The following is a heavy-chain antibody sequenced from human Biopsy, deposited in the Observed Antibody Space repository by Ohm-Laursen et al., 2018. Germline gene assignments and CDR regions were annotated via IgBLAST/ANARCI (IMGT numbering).Heavy chain of an antibody. J-gene: IGHJ4*01. CDR3: ARGPHSGSHSCFDY. D-gene: IGHD1-26*01. Sequence: SVKASCTASGGTFINYAISWVRQAPGQGLEWMGGIIPMFGTANYAQMFQGRVTISADESTSTSYMELSSLTTEDTAIYYCARGPHSGSHSCFDYWGRGTLVTVSS. V-gene: IGHV1-69*13. CDR1: GGTFINYA. CDR2: IIPMFGTA.